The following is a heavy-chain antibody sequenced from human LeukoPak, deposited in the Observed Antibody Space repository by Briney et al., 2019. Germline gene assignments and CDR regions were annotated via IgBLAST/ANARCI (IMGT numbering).Heavy chain of an antibody. CDR3: AKGGDDYVWGSYNWFDP. V-gene: IGHV3-23*01. Sequence: GGSLRLSCAASGFTFSSYAMSWVRQAPGKGLEWVSAISGSGGSTYYADSVKGRFTISRDNSKNTLYLQMNSLRAEDTAVHYCAKGGDDYVWGSYNWFDPWGQGTLVTVSS. CDR1: GFTFSSYA. D-gene: IGHD3-16*01. CDR2: ISGSGGST. J-gene: IGHJ5*02.